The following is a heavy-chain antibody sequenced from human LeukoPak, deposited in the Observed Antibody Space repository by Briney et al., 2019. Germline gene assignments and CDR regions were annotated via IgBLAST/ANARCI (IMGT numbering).Heavy chain of an antibody. V-gene: IGHV3-48*02. CDR3: AREGGDYVGYDAFDI. CDR1: GFTFSSYS. J-gene: IGHJ3*02. CDR2: ISSSSSTI. Sequence: GGSLRLSCAASGFTFSSYSMNWVRQAPGKGLEWVSYISSSSSTIYYADSVKGRFTISRDNAKNSLYLQMNSLRDEDTAVYYCAREGGDYVGYDAFDIWGQGTTVTVSS. D-gene: IGHD4-17*01.